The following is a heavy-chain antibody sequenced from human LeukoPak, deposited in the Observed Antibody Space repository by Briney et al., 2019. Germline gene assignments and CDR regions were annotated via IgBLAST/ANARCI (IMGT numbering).Heavy chain of an antibody. J-gene: IGHJ4*02. V-gene: IGHV3-23*01. CDR3: AREYHDSSGYLDY. Sequence: PGGSLRLSCAASGFTFRRYGMTWVRQAPGKGLDWVSSVSDSGRNTYYADSVKGRLTISRDNSRNTLYLQMNSLRAEDTAVYYRAREYHDSSGYLDYWGQGTLVTVSS. CDR1: GFTFRRYG. D-gene: IGHD3-22*01. CDR2: VSDSGRNT.